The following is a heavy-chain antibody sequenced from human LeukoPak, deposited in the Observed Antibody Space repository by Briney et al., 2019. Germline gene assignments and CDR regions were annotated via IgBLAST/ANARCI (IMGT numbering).Heavy chain of an antibody. CDR2: IAHHGSNK. Sequence: GGSLRLSCAASGFTFSRNATHWVRHGPGKGLEWVSYIAHHGSNKYADSVKGRFTISRDNSKRTLYLQMNSLRADDTAVYYCAKDGSWSCTDWGQGTLVTVSS. CDR1: GFTFSRNA. D-gene: IGHD2-8*02. CDR3: AKDGSWSCTD. V-gene: IGHV3-30*02. J-gene: IGHJ4*02.